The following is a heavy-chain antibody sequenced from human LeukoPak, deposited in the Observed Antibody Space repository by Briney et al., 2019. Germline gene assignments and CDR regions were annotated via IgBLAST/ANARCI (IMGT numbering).Heavy chain of an antibody. Sequence: SETLSLTCSVSGASISSYYWTWIRQPAGKGLEWIGRIYASGNTDYNPSLKSRVTMSVDTSKNQFSLKLSSVTAADTAIYYCATNPVRFLESRRGPNGFNLWGPGTMVTVSS. CDR2: IYASGNT. J-gene: IGHJ3*01. V-gene: IGHV4-4*07. CDR3: ATNPVRFLESRRGPNGFNL. CDR1: GASISSYY. D-gene: IGHD3-3*01.